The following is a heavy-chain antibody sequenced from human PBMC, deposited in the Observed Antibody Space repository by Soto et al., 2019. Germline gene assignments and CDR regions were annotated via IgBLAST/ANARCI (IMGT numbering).Heavy chain of an antibody. D-gene: IGHD3-3*01. Sequence: QLHLVQSGAVVKKPGASVTVSCSASGYPVTAYYMHWVRQAPGRGLGWMGGINPATGAAKYTQTFQGRVTLARDTSPSTVFMELSGPTSEDTAIFSCARGGGVGVAGSAAFDMWGQWTLVTVSS. V-gene: IGHV1-2*02. CDR1: GYPVTAYY. CDR3: ARGGGVGVAGSAAFDM. CDR2: INPATGAA. J-gene: IGHJ3*02.